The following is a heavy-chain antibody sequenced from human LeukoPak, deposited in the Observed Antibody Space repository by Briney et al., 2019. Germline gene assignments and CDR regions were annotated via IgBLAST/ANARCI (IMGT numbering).Heavy chain of an antibody. CDR3: ARIPADPYYYDSSGYAYNWFDP. D-gene: IGHD3-22*01. V-gene: IGHV1-2*02. CDR2: INPNSGGT. CDR1: GYTFTGYY. Sequence: ASVKVSCKASGYTFTGYYMHWVRQAPGQGLEWMGWINPNSGGTNYAQKFQGRVTMTRDTSISTAYMELSRLRSDDTAVYYCARIPADPYYYDSSGYAYNWFDPWGRGTLVTVSS. J-gene: IGHJ5*02.